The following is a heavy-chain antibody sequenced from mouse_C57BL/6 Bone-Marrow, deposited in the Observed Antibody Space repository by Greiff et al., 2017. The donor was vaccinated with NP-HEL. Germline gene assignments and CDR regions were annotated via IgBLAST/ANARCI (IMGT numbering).Heavy chain of an antibody. CDR3: ARLLRHYYAMDY. CDR2: IHPNSGST. Sequence: QVQLQQPGAELVKPGASVKLSCKASGYTFTSYLMHWVKQRPGQGLEWIGMIHPNSGSTNYNEKFKSKATLTVDKSSSTAYMQLSSLTSEDSAVYYCARLLRHYYAMDYWGQGTSVTVSS. J-gene: IGHJ4*01. CDR1: GYTFTSYL. D-gene: IGHD1-2*01. V-gene: IGHV1-64*01.